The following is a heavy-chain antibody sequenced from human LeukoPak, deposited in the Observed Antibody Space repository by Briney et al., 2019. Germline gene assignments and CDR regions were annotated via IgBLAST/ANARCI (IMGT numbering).Heavy chain of an antibody. J-gene: IGHJ4*02. CDR1: GGSISSYY. CDR3: ARDSGPLYLPGIAAAGTRFDY. D-gene: IGHD6-13*01. CDR2: IYYSGSTT. V-gene: IGHV4-59*12. Sequence: SETLSLTCTVSGGSISSYYWNWIRQPPGKGLEWIGYIYYSGSTTNYNPSLESRVTISVDTSKNQFSLKLSSVTAADTAVYYCARDSGPLYLPGIAAAGTRFDYWGQGTLVTVSS.